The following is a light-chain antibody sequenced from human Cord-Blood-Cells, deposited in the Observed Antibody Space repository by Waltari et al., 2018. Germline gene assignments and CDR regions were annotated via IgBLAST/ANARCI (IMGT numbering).Light chain of an antibody. CDR2: DAS. CDR1: QSVSSY. J-gene: IGKJ5*01. CDR3: QQRSNWIT. Sequence: EIVLAQSPANLSFSPGERADLTGGASQSVSSYLAWYQQKPGQAPRLLIYDASNRATGIPARFSGSGSGTDFTLTISSLEPEDFAVYYCQQRSNWITFGQGTRLEIK. V-gene: IGKV3-11*01.